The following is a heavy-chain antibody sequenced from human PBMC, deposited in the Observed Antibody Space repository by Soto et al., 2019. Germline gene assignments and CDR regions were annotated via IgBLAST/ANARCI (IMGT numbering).Heavy chain of an antibody. CDR2: INPKSGGT. D-gene: IGHD2-8*01. Sequence: ASVKVSCKASGDTFSSYAISWVRQAPGQGLEWLGRINPKSGGTSTAQKFQGWVTMTTGTSISTASMELTRLTSDDTAIYYCARGDSTDCSNGVCSFFYNHDMDVWGQGTTVTVSS. V-gene: IGHV1-2*04. CDR1: GDTFSSYA. J-gene: IGHJ6*02. CDR3: ARGDSTDCSNGVCSFFYNHDMDV.